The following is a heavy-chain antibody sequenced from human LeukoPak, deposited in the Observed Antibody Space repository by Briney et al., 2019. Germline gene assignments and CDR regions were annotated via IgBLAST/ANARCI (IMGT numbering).Heavy chain of an antibody. D-gene: IGHD3-10*01. CDR3: TRAITYFYGSVTYDWFDS. CDR1: GFTFSSYW. V-gene: IGHV3-74*01. CDR2: INNDGSAR. Sequence: PGGSLRLSCAASGFTFSSYWMHWVRQVPGKGLEWVSRINNDGSARIYADSVKGRFTISRDNAKNTVYLQMNSLRVDDTAIYYCTRAITYFYGSVTYDWFDSWGQGTRVTVSS. J-gene: IGHJ5*01.